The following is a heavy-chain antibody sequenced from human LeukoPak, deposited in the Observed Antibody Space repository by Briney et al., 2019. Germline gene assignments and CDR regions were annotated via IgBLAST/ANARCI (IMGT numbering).Heavy chain of an antibody. Sequence: GASVKVSCKASGYTFTTFDIYWVRQVTGQGLEWMGWMNPNSGNTGYAQKFQGRVTMTRNTSISTTYMELSSLRSEDTAVYYCARGVSLDYWGQGTLVTVSS. CDR2: MNPNSGNT. CDR3: ARGVSLDY. V-gene: IGHV1-8*01. CDR1: GYTFTTFD. J-gene: IGHJ4*02.